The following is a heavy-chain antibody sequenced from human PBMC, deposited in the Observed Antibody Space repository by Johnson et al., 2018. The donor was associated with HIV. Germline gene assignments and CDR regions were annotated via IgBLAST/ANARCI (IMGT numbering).Heavy chain of an antibody. CDR3: ARELSGDAFDI. Sequence: VHLVESGGGVVQPGRSLRLSCAASGFTFSSYAMHWVRQAPGKGLEWVAVISYDGSNKYYADSVKGRFTISRDNSKNTLYLQMNSLRAEETAVYYCARELSGDAFDIWGQGTMVTVSS. CDR1: GFTFSSYA. V-gene: IGHV3-30-3*01. D-gene: IGHD1-26*01. CDR2: ISYDGSNK. J-gene: IGHJ3*02.